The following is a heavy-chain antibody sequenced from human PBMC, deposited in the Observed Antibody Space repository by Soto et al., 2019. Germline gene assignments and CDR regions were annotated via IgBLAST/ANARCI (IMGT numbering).Heavy chain of an antibody. Sequence: QVQLVQSGAEGKTPGSSVKVSCRASGGTFNSFSIDWVRQAPGQGLEWMGGIIPMSGRPNYAQRFQGRVTFSADKSTNTIYMEVNSLTYEDTAVYYCTRRGRQSANWFDPWGQGTLVTVSS. V-gene: IGHV1-69*14. CDR1: GGTFNSFS. CDR3: TRRGRQSANWFDP. CDR2: IIPMSGRP. J-gene: IGHJ5*02.